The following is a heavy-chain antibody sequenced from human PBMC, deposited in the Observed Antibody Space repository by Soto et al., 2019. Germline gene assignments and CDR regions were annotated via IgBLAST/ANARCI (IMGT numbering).Heavy chain of an antibody. J-gene: IGHJ4*02. Sequence: SVKVSCKASGGTFSSYAISWVRQAPGQGLEWMGGIIPIFDTANYAQKFQGRVTITADESTSTAYMELSSLRSGDTAVYYCARGDGYNSANFDYWGQGTLVTVSS. CDR2: IIPIFDTA. V-gene: IGHV1-69*13. CDR3: ARGDGYNSANFDY. D-gene: IGHD5-12*01. CDR1: GGTFSSYA.